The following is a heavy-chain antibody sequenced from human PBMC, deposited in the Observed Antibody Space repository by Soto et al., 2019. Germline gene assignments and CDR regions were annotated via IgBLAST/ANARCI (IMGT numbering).Heavy chain of an antibody. J-gene: IGHJ4*02. V-gene: IGHV4-39*01. CDR3: ARHVHNQGFEYYFDS. CDR2: IYYCGTI. Sequence: SETLSLTCNASGGSVSSSDSAWGWIRQSPGKGLDWFGTIYYCGTIYYIPSLKSRITISIDTSKNQISLKMTSVTAADTAVYYCARHVHNQGFEYYFDSWGQGTLVTVSS. D-gene: IGHD1-1*01. CDR1: GGSVSSSDSA.